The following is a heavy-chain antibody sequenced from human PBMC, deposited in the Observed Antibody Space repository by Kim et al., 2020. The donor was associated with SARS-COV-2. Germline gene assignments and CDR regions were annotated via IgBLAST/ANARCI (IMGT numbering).Heavy chain of an antibody. Sequence: SQTLSLTCVISGDSVSSNSAAWNWIRQSPSRGLEWLGRTYYRSKWYKDYAVSVKSRITIDPDTSKNQFSLQLNSVTPEDTGVYYCARDGTGAAAAGRYHFDNWGQGTLVTVSS. V-gene: IGHV6-1*01. CDR2: TYYRSKWYK. CDR1: GDSVSSNSAA. D-gene: IGHD6-13*01. J-gene: IGHJ4*02. CDR3: ARDGTGAAAAGRYHFDN.